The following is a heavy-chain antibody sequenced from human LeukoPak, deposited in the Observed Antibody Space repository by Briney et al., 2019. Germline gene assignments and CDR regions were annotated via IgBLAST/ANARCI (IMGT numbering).Heavy chain of an antibody. CDR3: ARGGGTYPFDY. Sequence: PSETPSLTCAVSGYSINNGYYWGWIRQPPGKGLEWIGSIYHSGSTYYNPSLKSRVTISIDTSKNQFSLKLTSVTAADTAVYYCARGGGTYPFDYWGQGTLVTVSS. J-gene: IGHJ4*02. V-gene: IGHV4-38-2*01. D-gene: IGHD3-16*01. CDR1: GYSINNGYY. CDR2: IYHSGST.